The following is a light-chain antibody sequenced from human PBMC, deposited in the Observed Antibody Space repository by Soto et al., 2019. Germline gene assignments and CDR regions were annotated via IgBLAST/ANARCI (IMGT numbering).Light chain of an antibody. Sequence: EIVLTQSPGTLSLSAGDGVSLSCRASQTVPNNYLAWYQQKPDQAPRLLIFGASNRATGIPDRFGGSGSGTDFTRSISRLEPEDFAVYYCQQYGASPLTFGGGARLEVK. J-gene: IGKJ4*01. V-gene: IGKV3-20*01. CDR2: GAS. CDR3: QQYGASPLT. CDR1: QTVPNNY.